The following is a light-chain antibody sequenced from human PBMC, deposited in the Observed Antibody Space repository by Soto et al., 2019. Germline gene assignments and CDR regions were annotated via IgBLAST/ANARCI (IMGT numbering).Light chain of an antibody. V-gene: IGKV3-11*01. J-gene: IGKJ4*01. Sequence: EIVLTRSPATLSLSPGERATLSCRASQSVSSYLAWYQQKPGQAPRLLIYDASNRATGIPARFSGSGSGTDFTLTISSLEPEDFAVYYCQQRSNWPPTFGGGTRWIS. CDR2: DAS. CDR3: QQRSNWPPT. CDR1: QSVSSY.